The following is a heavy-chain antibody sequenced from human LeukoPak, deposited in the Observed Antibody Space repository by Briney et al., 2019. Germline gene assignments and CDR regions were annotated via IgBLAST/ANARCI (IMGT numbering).Heavy chain of an antibody. CDR3: ARAIWFGEGHDY. CDR2: IYYSGTT. V-gene: IGHV4-59*01. Sequence: PSETLSLTCTVSGGSISSYYWSWIRQPPGKGLEWIGYIYYSGTTNYNPSLKSRVTMSVDTSKNQFSLRLNSVTPADTAVYYCARAIWFGEGHDYWGQGTLVTVSS. D-gene: IGHD3-10*01. J-gene: IGHJ4*02. CDR1: GGSISSYY.